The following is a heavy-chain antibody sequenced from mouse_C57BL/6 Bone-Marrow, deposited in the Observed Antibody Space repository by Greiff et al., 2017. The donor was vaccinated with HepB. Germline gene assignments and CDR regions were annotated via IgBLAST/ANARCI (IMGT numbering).Heavy chain of an antibody. J-gene: IGHJ3*01. CDR2: IDPENGDT. CDR1: GFNIKDDY. Sequence: VQLQQSGAELVRPGASVKLSCTASGFNIKDDYMHWVKQRPEQGLEWIGWIDPENGDTEYASKFQGKATITADTSSNTAYLQLSSLTSEDTAVYYGTTAGRWFYVGNPLAYWGQGTLVTVSA. V-gene: IGHV14-4*01. D-gene: IGHD2-3*01. CDR3: TTAGRWFYVGNPLAY.